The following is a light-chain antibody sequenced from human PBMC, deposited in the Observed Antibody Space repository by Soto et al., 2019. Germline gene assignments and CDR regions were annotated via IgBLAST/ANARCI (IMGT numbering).Light chain of an antibody. V-gene: IGLV2-14*03. J-gene: IGLJ1*01. CDR3: ISVISDYTHV. CDR1: SSDVGGYNY. CDR2: DVN. Sequence: QSALTQPDSVSGSNGQSITISCTGTSSDVGGYNYVSWYQHHPGKAPKLMLYDVNNRPSGVSNRFSGSKSGNTASLTISGLQADDEADYYYISVISDYTHVFGSWTKVTVL.